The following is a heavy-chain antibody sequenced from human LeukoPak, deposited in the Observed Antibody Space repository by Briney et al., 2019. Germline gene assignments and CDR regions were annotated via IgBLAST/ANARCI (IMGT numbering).Heavy chain of an antibody. J-gene: IGHJ6*02. V-gene: IGHV4-34*01. Sequence: SETLSLTCAVYGGSFSGYYWSWIRQPPGKGLEWIGEINHSGSTNYNPSLKSRVTISVDTSKNQFSLKLSSVTAADTAVYYCARWITIFGRAPSYGMDVWGQGTTVTVSS. CDR3: ARWITIFGRAPSYGMDV. D-gene: IGHD3-3*01. CDR2: INHSGST. CDR1: GGSFSGYY.